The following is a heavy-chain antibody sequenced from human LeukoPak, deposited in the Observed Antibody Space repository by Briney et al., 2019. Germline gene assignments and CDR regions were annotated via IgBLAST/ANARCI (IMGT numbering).Heavy chain of an antibody. D-gene: IGHD3-22*01. J-gene: IGHJ4*02. Sequence: SQTLSLTCTISGNSISRGDYYWSWIRQPAGKGLEWIGRINTSGSTTYNPSLKSRVTISGDTSENQFSLRLSSVTAADTAVYYCARASYSYDISGWVPFDYWGQGTLVTVSS. CDR2: INTSGST. CDR1: GNSISRGDYY. CDR3: ARASYSYDISGWVPFDY. V-gene: IGHV4-61*02.